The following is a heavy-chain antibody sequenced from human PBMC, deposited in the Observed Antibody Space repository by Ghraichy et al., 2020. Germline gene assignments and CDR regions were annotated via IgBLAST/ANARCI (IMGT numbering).Heavy chain of an antibody. Sequence: ASVKVSCKASGYTFTSYAMHWVRQAPGQRLEWMGWINAGNGNTKYSQKFQGRVTITRDTSASTAYMELSSLRSEDTAVYYCARSVGYCTNGVCYNWFDPWGQGTLVTVSS. V-gene: IGHV1-3*01. CDR2: INAGNGNT. D-gene: IGHD2-8*01. J-gene: IGHJ5*02. CDR1: GYTFTSYA. CDR3: ARSVGYCTNGVCYNWFDP.